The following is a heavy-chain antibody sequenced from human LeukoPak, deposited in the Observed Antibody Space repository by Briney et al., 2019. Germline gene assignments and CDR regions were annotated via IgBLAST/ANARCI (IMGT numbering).Heavy chain of an antibody. CDR1: GYTFTGYY. CDR2: INPNSGGT. J-gene: IGHJ4*02. CDR3: ARTDIVVVVAAYDY. V-gene: IGHV1-2*02. D-gene: IGHD2-15*01. Sequence: ASVKVSCKASGYTFTGYYMHWVRQAPGQGLEWMGWINPNSGGTNYAQKFQGRVTMTRDTSISTAYMELRSLRSDDTAVYYCARTDIVVVVAAYDYWGQGTLVTVSS.